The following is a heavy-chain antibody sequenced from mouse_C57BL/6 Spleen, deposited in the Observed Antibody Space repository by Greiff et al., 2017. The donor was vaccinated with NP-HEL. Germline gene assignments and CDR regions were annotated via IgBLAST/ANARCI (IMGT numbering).Heavy chain of an antibody. V-gene: IGHV1-15*01. CDR3: TRTAMITTGGYYFDY. Sequence: VQLQQSGAELVRPGASVTLSCKASGYTFTDYEMHWVKQTPVHGLEWIGAIDPETGGTAYNQKFKGKAILTADKSSSTAYMELRSLTSEDSAVYYCTRTAMITTGGYYFDYWGQGTTLTVSS. CDR1: GYTFTDYE. J-gene: IGHJ2*01. D-gene: IGHD2-4*01. CDR2: IDPETGGT.